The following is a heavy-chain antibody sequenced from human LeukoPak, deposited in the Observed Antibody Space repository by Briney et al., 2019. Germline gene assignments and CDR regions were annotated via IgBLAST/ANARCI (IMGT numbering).Heavy chain of an antibody. V-gene: IGHV1-2*02. D-gene: IGHD6-13*01. CDR1: GYTFTGYY. CDR3: ARVRIVAAAGYYYFDY. CDR2: INPNSGGT. J-gene: IGHJ4*02. Sequence: ASVKVSCKASGYTFTGYYMHWVRQAPGQGLEWMGWINPNSGGTNYAQKFQGRVTMTRDTSISTAYMELSRLRSDDTAVYYRARVRIVAAAGYYYFDYWGQGTLVTVSS.